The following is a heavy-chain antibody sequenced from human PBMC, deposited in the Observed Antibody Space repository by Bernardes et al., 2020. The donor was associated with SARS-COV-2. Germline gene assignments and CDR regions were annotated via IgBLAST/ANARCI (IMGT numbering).Heavy chain of an antibody. D-gene: IGHD3-10*01. Sequence: ASVKVSCMASGYTFTSYGISWVRQAPGQGLEWMGWISAYNGNTNYAQKLQGRVTMTTDTSTSTAYMELRSLRSDDTAVYYCARVLLWFGADYGMDVWGQGTTVTVSS. CDR3: ARVLLWFGADYGMDV. J-gene: IGHJ6*02. CDR1: GYTFTSYG. V-gene: IGHV1-18*01. CDR2: ISAYNGNT.